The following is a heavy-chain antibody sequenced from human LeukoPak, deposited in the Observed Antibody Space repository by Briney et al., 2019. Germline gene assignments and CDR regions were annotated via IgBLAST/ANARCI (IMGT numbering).Heavy chain of an antibody. CDR2: IYCSGST. Sequence: SETLSLTCTVSGGSISSYYWSWIRQPPGKGLEWIGYIYCSGSTNYNPSLKSRVTISVDTSKNQFSLKLSSVTAADTAVYYCARHGRSSGWNRVYFDYWGQGTLVTVSS. V-gene: IGHV4-59*08. D-gene: IGHD6-19*01. CDR1: GGSISSYY. CDR3: ARHGRSSGWNRVYFDY. J-gene: IGHJ4*02.